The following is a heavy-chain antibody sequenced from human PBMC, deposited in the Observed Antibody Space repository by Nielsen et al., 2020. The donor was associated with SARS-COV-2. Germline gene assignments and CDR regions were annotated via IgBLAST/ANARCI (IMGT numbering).Heavy chain of an antibody. D-gene: IGHD3-10*01. Sequence: GESLKISCAASGFTFNIYAMAWVRRAPGRGLQWVTGVSASGGSTYYTDSVKGRFGISRDNSKNTLFLQMHSLRVEDTAVYYCAKDGVVRGDALDLWGQGTMVTVSS. V-gene: IGHV3-23*01. CDR2: VSASGGST. CDR3: AKDGVVRGDALDL. J-gene: IGHJ3*01. CDR1: GFTFNIYA.